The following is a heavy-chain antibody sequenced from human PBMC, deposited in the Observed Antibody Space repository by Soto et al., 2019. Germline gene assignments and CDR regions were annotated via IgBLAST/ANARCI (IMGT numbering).Heavy chain of an antibody. CDR3: AKAATYCSSTSCLRPDKPDV. D-gene: IGHD2-2*01. J-gene: IGHJ6*02. V-gene: IGHV3-23*01. CDR1: GFTFRSYA. Sequence: GGSLRLSCAASGFTFRSYAMTWVRQAPGKGLEWVSAISDSGDSTYYADSVKGRFTISRDNSKNTLYLQMNSLRAEDTAIYYCAKAATYCSSTSCLRPDKPDVWGQGTTVTVSS. CDR2: ISDSGDST.